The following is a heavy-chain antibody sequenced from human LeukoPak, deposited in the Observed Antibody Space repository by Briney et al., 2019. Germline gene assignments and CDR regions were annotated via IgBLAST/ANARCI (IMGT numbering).Heavy chain of an antibody. CDR2: ISGSGGST. CDR1: GFTFSSYG. Sequence: PGGSLRLSCAASGFTFSSYGMSWVRQAPGKGLEWVSAISGSGGSTYYADSVKGRFTISRDNAKNSLYLQMNSLRAEDTGVYYCAKDQGSGQGFDPWGQGTLVTVSS. V-gene: IGHV3-23*01. J-gene: IGHJ5*02. CDR3: AKDQGSGQGFDP. D-gene: IGHD6-19*01.